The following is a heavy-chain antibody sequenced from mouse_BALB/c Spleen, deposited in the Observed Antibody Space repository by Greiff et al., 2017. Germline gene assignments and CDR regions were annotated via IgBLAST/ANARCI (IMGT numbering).Heavy chain of an antibody. CDR2: ISSGGSYT. V-gene: IGHV5-6*01. CDR3: ARQGVVAYWYFDV. Sequence: EVNVVESGGDLVKPGGSLKLSCAASGFTFSSYGMSWVRQTPDKRLEWVATISSGGSYTYYPDSVKGRFTISRDNAKNTLYLQMSSLKSEDTAMYYCARQGVVAYWYFDVWGAGTTVTVSS. D-gene: IGHD1-1*01. CDR1: GFTFSSYG. J-gene: IGHJ1*01.